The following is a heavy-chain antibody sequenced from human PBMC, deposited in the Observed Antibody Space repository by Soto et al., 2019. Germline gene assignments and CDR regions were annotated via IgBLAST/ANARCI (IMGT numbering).Heavy chain of an antibody. Sequence: GGSLRLSCAGSGFTFSSYWMSWVRQAPGKGLEWVANIKQDGSEKYYVDSVKGRFTISRDNTKSSLYLQMNSLRAEDTAVYYCARAVSSFLDYWGQGTQVTVSS. D-gene: IGHD2-15*01. CDR3: ARAVSSFLDY. V-gene: IGHV3-7*04. J-gene: IGHJ4*02. CDR2: IKQDGSEK. CDR1: GFTFSSYW.